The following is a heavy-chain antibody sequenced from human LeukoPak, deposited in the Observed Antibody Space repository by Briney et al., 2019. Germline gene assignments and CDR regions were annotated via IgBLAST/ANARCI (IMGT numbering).Heavy chain of an antibody. J-gene: IGHJ5*02. CDR2: INDDGSDT. V-gene: IGHV3-74*01. D-gene: IGHD2-15*01. CDR3: VRGGPSTWS. Sequence: GGSLRLSCAASGFTFKLYWMHWVRQVPGKRPVWVSRINDDGSDTIYADSVRGRFTVSRDDAKNTVYLQMNNLRAEDTAVYYCVRGGPSTWSWGQGTLVTVSS. CDR1: GFTFKLYW.